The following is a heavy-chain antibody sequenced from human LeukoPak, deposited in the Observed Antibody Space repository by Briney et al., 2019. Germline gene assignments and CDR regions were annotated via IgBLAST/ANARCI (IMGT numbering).Heavy chain of an antibody. CDR3: ARDTYGSGNFYEY. J-gene: IGHJ4*02. D-gene: IGHD3-10*01. CDR1: GFTFSSYW. Sequence: PGGSLRLSCAASGFTFSSYWMHWARQVPGKGLVWVSRISSDESSTTYADSVKGRFTISRDNAKNTLYLQMNSLRAEDTAVYYCARDTYGSGNFYEYWGQGTLVMVSS. V-gene: IGHV3-74*01. CDR2: ISSDESST.